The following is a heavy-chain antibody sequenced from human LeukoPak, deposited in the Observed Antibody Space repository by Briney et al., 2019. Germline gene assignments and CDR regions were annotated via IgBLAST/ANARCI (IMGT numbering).Heavy chain of an antibody. V-gene: IGHV3-23*01. CDR3: AKVRDGRSTGGTYYYYMDV. D-gene: IGHD1-26*01. CDR1: GFIFSSYA. Sequence: GRSLRLSCAASGFIFSSYAMSWVRQAPGKGLEWVSGISGSGGSTYYADSVKGRFTISRDNSKNTLYLQMNSLRVEDTAVFYCAKVRDGRSTGGTYYYYMDVWGEGTTVTVSS. CDR2: ISGSGGST. J-gene: IGHJ6*03.